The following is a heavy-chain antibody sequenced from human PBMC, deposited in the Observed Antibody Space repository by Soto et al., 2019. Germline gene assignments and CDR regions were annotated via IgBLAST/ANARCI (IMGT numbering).Heavy chain of an antibody. J-gene: IGHJ6*02. CDR1: GGSISSGGYY. Sequence: PSETLSLTCTVSGGSISSGGYYWSWIRQHPGKGLERIGYIYYSGSTYYNPSLKSRVTISVDTSKNQFSLKLSSVTAADTAVYYCARDRRYDYVWGSYPNGMDVWGQGTTVTVSS. V-gene: IGHV4-31*03. D-gene: IGHD3-16*02. CDR3: ARDRRYDYVWGSYPNGMDV. CDR2: IYYSGST.